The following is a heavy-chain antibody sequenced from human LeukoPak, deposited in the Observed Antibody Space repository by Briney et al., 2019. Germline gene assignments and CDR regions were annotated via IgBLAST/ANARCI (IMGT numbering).Heavy chain of an antibody. Sequence: ASVKVSCKASGYTFTTYYIHWVRQAPGQGLEWMGIINPSGGSTSYAQKFQGRVTMTRDTSTSTAYMELSSPRSEDTAVYYCARGGDGYNTIGYWGQGTLVTVSS. D-gene: IGHD5-24*01. J-gene: IGHJ4*02. CDR3: ARGGDGYNTIGY. CDR2: INPSGGST. V-gene: IGHV1-46*01. CDR1: GYTFTTYY.